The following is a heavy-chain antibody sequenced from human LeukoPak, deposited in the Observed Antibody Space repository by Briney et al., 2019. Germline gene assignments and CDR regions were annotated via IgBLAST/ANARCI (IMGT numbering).Heavy chain of an antibody. Sequence: QPGGSLRLSCAASGFTFSTYAMTWVRQAPGKGLEWVSSISGSGDRTCYPDSVKGRFTISRDSSKNTLFLQMSSLRAEDTAVYYCAAFPRSNIRGVNMDPIDYWGQGTLVTVSS. D-gene: IGHD3-10*01. CDR3: AAFPRSNIRGVNMDPIDY. CDR1: GFTFSTYA. CDR2: ISGSGDRT. J-gene: IGHJ4*02. V-gene: IGHV3-23*01.